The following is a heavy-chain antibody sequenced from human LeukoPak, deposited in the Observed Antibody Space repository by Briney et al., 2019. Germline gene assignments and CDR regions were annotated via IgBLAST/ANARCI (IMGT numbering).Heavy chain of an antibody. J-gene: IGHJ4*02. Sequence: PGGSLRLSCAASGFTFSSYAMSWVRQAPGKGLEWVSTINGGGVNTHYADSVGGRFTISRDNSKNTLFLQMNSLRDEDTAVYYWAKDFYSNYGPAYYWGQGNLVIVSS. V-gene: IGHV3-23*01. CDR1: GFTFSSYA. CDR2: INGGGVNT. D-gene: IGHD4-11*01. CDR3: AKDFYSNYGPAYY.